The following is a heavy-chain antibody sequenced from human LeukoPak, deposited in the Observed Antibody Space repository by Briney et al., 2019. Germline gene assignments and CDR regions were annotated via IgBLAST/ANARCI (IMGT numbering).Heavy chain of an antibody. CDR3: SHRFVNLGKPWDY. J-gene: IGHJ4*02. CDR1: GFSLTTSPVG. D-gene: IGHD1-14*01. V-gene: IGHV2-5*01. CDR2: HYWNDHT. Sequence: SGPTLVHPTQTLTLTCTFSGFSLTTSPVGVGWIRQTPGKAREWLAHHYWNDHTLYRPSLQNSRSLTKDISKNQVILTMTNMDPVDSATYYCSHRFVNLGKPWDYWGQGTQVTVSS.